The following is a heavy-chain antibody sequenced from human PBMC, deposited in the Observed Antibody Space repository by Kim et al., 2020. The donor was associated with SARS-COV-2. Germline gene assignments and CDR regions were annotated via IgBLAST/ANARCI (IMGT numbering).Heavy chain of an antibody. J-gene: IGHJ4*02. CDR1: GFTFSSYG. D-gene: IGHD2-21*02. CDR2: IWYDGSNK. V-gene: IGHV3-33*06. CDR3: AKDRGGDCYSCFDY. Sequence: GGSLRLSCAASGFTFSSYGMHWVRQAPGKGLEWVAVIWYDGSNKYYADSVKGRFTISRDNSKNTLYLQMNSLRAEDTAVYYCAKDRGGDCYSCFDYWGQGTLVTVSS.